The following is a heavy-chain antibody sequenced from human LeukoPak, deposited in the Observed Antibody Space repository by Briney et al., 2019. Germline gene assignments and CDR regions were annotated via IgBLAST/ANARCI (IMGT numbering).Heavy chain of an antibody. Sequence: ASVKVSCKASGYTFTTDYIHWVRQAPGQGLEWMGWMNPNSGNTGYAQKFQGRVTITRNTSISTAYMELSSLRSEDTAVYYCARGDTMIVPGPPDYWGQGTLVTVSS. D-gene: IGHD3-22*01. CDR2: MNPNSGNT. CDR3: ARGDTMIVPGPPDY. V-gene: IGHV1-8*03. CDR1: GYTFTTDY. J-gene: IGHJ4*02.